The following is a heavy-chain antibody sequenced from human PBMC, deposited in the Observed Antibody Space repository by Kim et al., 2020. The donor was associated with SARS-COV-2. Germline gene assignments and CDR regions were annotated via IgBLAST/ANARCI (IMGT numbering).Heavy chain of an antibody. CDR1: GFTFSSYG. J-gene: IGHJ4*02. CDR3: ARDFGFGELLNDY. Sequence: GGSLRLSCAASGFTFSSYGMHWVRQAPGKGLEWVAVIWYDGSNKYYADSVKGRFTISRDNSKNTLYLQMNSLRAEDTAVYYCARDFGFGELLNDYWGQGTLVTVSS. D-gene: IGHD3-10*01. V-gene: IGHV3-33*01. CDR2: IWYDGSNK.